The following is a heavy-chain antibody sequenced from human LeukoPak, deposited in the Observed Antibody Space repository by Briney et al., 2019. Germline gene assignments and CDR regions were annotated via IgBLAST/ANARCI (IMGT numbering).Heavy chain of an antibody. CDR1: GFTFSSSG. D-gene: IGHD2-8*01. Sequence: GGSLRLSCAASGFTFSSSGMHWVRQAPGKGLEWVAVISYDGSNKYYADSVKGRFTFSRGNSKNTLYLQMNSLRAEDTAVYYCAKEYCSNSVCHSLDYWGQGTLVTVSS. CDR2: ISYDGSNK. CDR3: AKEYCSNSVCHSLDY. V-gene: IGHV3-30*18. J-gene: IGHJ4*02.